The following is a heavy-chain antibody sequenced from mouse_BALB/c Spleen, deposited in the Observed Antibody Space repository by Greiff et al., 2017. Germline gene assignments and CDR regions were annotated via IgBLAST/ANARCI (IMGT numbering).Heavy chain of an antibody. D-gene: IGHD1-1*01. Sequence: QVQLKQSGPGLVAPSQSLSITCTVSGFSLTSYDISWIRQPPGKGLEWLGVIWTGGGTNYNSAFMSRLSISKDNSKSQVFLKMNSLQTDDTAIYYCVRDSGITTVMDYGGQGTSVTVSS. V-gene: IGHV2-9-2*01. J-gene: IGHJ4*01. CDR2: IWTGGGT. CDR1: GFSLTSYD. CDR3: VRDSGITTVMDY.